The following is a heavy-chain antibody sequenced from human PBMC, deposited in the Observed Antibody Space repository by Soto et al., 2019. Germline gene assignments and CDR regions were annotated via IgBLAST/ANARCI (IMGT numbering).Heavy chain of an antibody. CDR2: ISTYNGKT. CDR3: ARDRVEAALGTFDQ. V-gene: IGHV1-18*01. J-gene: IGHJ4*02. D-gene: IGHD6-13*01. CDR1: GYTFSTYP. Sequence: QVQLVQSGAEVKKPGASVTVSCKTSGYTFSTYPISWVRQAPGQGLEWVGWISTYNGKTNYGQKFQGRVTITTDTSASPAYMNLSNLRSDDTAVYYCARDRVEAALGTFDQWGQGTLVTVSS.